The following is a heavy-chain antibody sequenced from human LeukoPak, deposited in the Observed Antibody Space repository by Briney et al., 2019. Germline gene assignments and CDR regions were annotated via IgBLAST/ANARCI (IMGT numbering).Heavy chain of an antibody. J-gene: IGHJ4*02. CDR3: ARGDNTDNELDY. CDR1: GYTLTDYY. D-gene: IGHD4-17*01. V-gene: IGHV1-2*06. Sequence: GASVKASCKASGYTLTDYYMHWVRQAPGQGLEWMGRINPNSGGTNYAQKFQGRVTMTRDTSISTVYMELSRLRSEDTAVYYCARGDNTDNELDYWGQGTLVTVSS. CDR2: INPNSGGT.